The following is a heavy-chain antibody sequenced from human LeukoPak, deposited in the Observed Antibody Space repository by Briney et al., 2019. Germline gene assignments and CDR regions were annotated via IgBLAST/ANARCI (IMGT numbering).Heavy chain of an antibody. CDR3: AKDSYYGSGSYFLDY. CDR1: GFTFSSYG. CDR2: ISYDGSNK. D-gene: IGHD3-10*01. V-gene: IGHV3-30*18. Sequence: PGGSLRVSCAASGFTFSSYGMHCVRQAPGKGLEWVAVISYDGSNKYYADSVKGRFTISRDNSKNTLYLQMNSLRAEDTAVYYCAKDSYYGSGSYFLDYRGQGTLVTVSS. J-gene: IGHJ4*02.